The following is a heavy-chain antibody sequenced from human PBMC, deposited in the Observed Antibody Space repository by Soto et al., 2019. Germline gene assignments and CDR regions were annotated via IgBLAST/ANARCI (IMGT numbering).Heavy chain of an antibody. CDR1: GDSVSSNSAA. Sequence: SQTLLLPCAISGDSVSSNSAAWNWIRQSPSRGLEWLGRTYYRSKWYNDYAVCVQSRITINPDTSYNQFSQLLKSVRPEETAVDYCSSGGTSSTVGYGMNIRGQGTTVSVSS. V-gene: IGHV6-1*01. D-gene: IGHD2-2*01. CDR3: SSGGTSSTVGYGMNI. J-gene: IGHJ6*02. CDR2: TYYRSKWYN.